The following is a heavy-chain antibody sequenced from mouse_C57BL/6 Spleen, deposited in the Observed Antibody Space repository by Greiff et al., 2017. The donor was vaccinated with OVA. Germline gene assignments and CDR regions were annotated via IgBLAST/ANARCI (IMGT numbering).Heavy chain of an antibody. D-gene: IGHD2-1*01. Sequence: VQGVESGPELVKPGASVKISCKASGYAFSSSWMNWVKQRPGKGLEWIGRIYPGDGDTNYNGKFKGKATLTADKSSSTAYMQLSSLTSEDSAVYFCARCDGNWYFDVWGTGTTVTVSS. CDR2: IYPGDGDT. CDR3: ARCDGNWYFDV. V-gene: IGHV1-82*01. CDR1: GYAFSSSW. J-gene: IGHJ1*03.